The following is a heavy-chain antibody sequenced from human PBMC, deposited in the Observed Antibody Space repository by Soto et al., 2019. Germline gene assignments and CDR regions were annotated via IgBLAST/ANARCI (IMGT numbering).Heavy chain of an antibody. Sequence: QVQLQESGPGLVKPSETLSLTCTVSGGSISSYYWSWIRQPPGKGLEWIGYIYYSGSTNYNPSLKIRVTRSVYTSKNQFPLKLSSVTAADTAVYYCARDVHCSSTSCHYMDVWGQGTTVTVSS. CDR3: ARDVHCSSTSCHYMDV. CDR1: GGSISSYY. J-gene: IGHJ6*02. V-gene: IGHV4-59*01. CDR2: IYYSGST. D-gene: IGHD2-2*01.